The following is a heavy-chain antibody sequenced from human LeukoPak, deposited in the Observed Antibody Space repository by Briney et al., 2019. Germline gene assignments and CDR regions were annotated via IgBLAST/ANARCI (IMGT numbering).Heavy chain of an antibody. CDR1: GFTFSDYY. V-gene: IGHV3-11*01. CDR3: ARRRYCSSTSCYTSVQSYYYYGTDV. J-gene: IGHJ6*02. CDR2: ISSSGSTI. Sequence: PGWSLRLSCAASGFTFSDYYMSWIRQAPGKGLEWVSYISSSGSTIYYADSVKGRFTISRDNAKNSLYLQMNSLRAEDTAVYYCARRRYCSSTSCYTSVQSYYYYGTDVWGQGTTVTVSS. D-gene: IGHD2-2*02.